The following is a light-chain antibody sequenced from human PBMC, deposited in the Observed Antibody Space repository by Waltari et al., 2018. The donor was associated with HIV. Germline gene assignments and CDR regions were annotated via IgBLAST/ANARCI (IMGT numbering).Light chain of an antibody. V-gene: IGKV4-1*01. Sequence: DIVMTQSPDSLAGSLGERATISCKSSRTLLFSPNNENYRAWYQQKPGQPPQVLVYWASTRESGVPDRFRVSGSGTDFTLTISSLQPEDVALYYCQQYFSTPPTFGQGTKVEIK. CDR3: QQYFSTPPT. J-gene: IGKJ1*01. CDR1: RTLLFSPNNENY. CDR2: WAS.